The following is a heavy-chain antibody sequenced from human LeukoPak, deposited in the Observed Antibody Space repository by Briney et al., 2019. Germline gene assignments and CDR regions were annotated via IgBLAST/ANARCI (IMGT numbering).Heavy chain of an antibody. V-gene: IGHV1-46*01. J-gene: IGHJ3*02. D-gene: IGHD3-10*01. CDR1: GYTFTSYY. CDR2: INPSGGST. Sequence: ASVNVSCKASGYTFTSYYMHWVRQAAGQGLEGMGIINPSGGSTSYAQKFQGRVTMTRDTSTSTVYMELSSLRSEDTAVYYCARVVSRARAFDIWGQGTMVTVSS. CDR3: ARVVSRARAFDI.